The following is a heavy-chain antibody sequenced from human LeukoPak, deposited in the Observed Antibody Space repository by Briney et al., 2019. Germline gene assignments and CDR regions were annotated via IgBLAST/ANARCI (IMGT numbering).Heavy chain of an antibody. J-gene: IGHJ4*02. CDR2: IYTSGST. V-gene: IGHV4-61*02. CDR1: GGSISSGSYY. D-gene: IGHD4-17*01. CDR3: ARECYGDYLDY. Sequence: TTSETLSLTCTVSGGSISSGSYYWSWIRQPAGKGLEWIGRIYTSGSTNYNPSLKSRVTISVDTSKNQFSLKLSSVTAADTAVYYCARECYGDYLDYWGQGTLVTVSS.